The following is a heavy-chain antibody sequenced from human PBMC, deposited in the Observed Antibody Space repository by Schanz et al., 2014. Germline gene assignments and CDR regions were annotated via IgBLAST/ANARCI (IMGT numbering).Heavy chain of an antibody. D-gene: IGHD3-22*01. V-gene: IGHV3-30*18. CDR3: AKSYDTSGYSGFDY. CDR2: ISYHGSER. J-gene: IGHJ4*02. Sequence: VQLVESGGGLLQPGGSLSLSCVASGFTVSSNYMSWVRQAPGRGLEWVAVISYHGSERYYADSVKGRFTISRDNSKNTLYLQMNSLRTEDTAVYFCAKSYDTSGYSGFDYWGQGTLVTVSS. CDR1: GFTVSSNY.